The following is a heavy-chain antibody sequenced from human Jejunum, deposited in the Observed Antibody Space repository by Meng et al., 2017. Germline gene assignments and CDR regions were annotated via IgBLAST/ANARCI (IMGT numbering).Heavy chain of an antibody. J-gene: IGHJ4*01. V-gene: IGHV3-30*18. CDR2: VSYHGYDQ. Sequence: GGSLRLSCAASGFTFSSYSLHWVRQAPGKGLEWVAVVSYHGYDQYYADSVKGRFTISRDNSNNTLFLQMNSLRAEDTAVYYCAKSWGSGTYLGGHYWGHGTLVTVSS. D-gene: IGHD1-26*01. CDR3: AKSWGSGTYLGGHY. CDR1: GFTFSSYS.